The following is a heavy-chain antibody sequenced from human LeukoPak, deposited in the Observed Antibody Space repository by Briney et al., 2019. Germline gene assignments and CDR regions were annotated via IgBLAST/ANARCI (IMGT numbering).Heavy chain of an antibody. CDR3: ARHQPYSKSWFDP. J-gene: IGHJ5*02. Sequence: ASVKVSCKASGGTFSSYAISWVRQAPGQGLEWMGGIIPIFGTANYAQKFQGRVTITADESTSTAYMELSSLRSEDTAVYYCARHQPYSKSWFDPWGQGTLVIVSS. V-gene: IGHV1-69*13. CDR1: GGTFSSYA. CDR2: IIPIFGTA. D-gene: IGHD4-11*01.